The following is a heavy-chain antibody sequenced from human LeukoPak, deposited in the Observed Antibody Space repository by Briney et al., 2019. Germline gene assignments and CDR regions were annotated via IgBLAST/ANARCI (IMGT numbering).Heavy chain of an antibody. J-gene: IGHJ3*02. D-gene: IGHD3-22*01. CDR1: GYTFTSYD. V-gene: IGHV1-8*01. CDR2: MNPNSGNT. CDR3: ARLPYYYDSSGYYTGAFDI. Sequence: ASVKVSCTASGYTFTSYDINWVRQATGRGLEWMGWMNPNSGNTGYAQKFQGRVTMTRNTSISTAYMELSSLRSEDTAVYYCARLPYYYDSSGYYTGAFDIWGQGTMVTVSS.